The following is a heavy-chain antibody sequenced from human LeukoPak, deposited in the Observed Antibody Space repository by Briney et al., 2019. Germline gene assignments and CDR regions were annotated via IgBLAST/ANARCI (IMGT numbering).Heavy chain of an antibody. D-gene: IGHD2-2*02. J-gene: IGHJ6*02. CDR3: ARAWRVYCSSTSCYTDYYYGMDV. CDR2: ISAYNGNT. V-gene: IGHV1-18*01. CDR1: GYTFTSYG. Sequence: ASVKVSCKASGYTFTSYGINWVRQAPGQGLEWMGWISAYNGNTNYAQKLQGRVTMTTDTSTSTAYMELRSLRSDDTAVYYCARAWRVYCSSTSCYTDYYYGMDVWGQGTTVTVSS.